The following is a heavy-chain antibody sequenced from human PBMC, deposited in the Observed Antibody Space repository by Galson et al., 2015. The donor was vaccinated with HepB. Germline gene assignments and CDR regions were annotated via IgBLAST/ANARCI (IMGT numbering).Heavy chain of an antibody. V-gene: IGHV7-4-1*02. D-gene: IGHD2-2*01. J-gene: IGHJ6*03. Sequence: SVKVSCKASGYTFTSYAMNWVRQAPGQGLEWMGWINTNTGNPTYAQGFTGRFVFSLDTSVSTAYLQISSLKAEDTAVYYCARESVVVPAAYHTYYMDVWGKGTTVTVSS. CDR3: ARESVVVPAAYHTYYMDV. CDR1: GYTFTSYA. CDR2: INTNTGNP.